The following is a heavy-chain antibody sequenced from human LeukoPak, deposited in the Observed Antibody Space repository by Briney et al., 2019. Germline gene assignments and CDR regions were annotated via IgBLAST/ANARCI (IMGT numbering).Heavy chain of an antibody. V-gene: IGHV3-23*01. CDR1: GFTFSSYA. J-gene: IGHJ4*02. Sequence: GGSLRLSCAASGFTFSSYAMTWVRQAPGKGLEWVSGISGSGGSTLYADSVKGRFTISRDNSKNTLYLQMNSLRAEDTAVYYCAKGKDYYGSGSYYGYWGQGTLVTVSS. CDR2: ISGSGGST. CDR3: AKGKDYYGSGSYYGY. D-gene: IGHD3-10*01.